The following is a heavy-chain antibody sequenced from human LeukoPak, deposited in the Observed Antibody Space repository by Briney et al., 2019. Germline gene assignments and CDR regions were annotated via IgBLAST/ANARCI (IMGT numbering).Heavy chain of an antibody. CDR1: GGSISSDDYY. CDR3: ARVSLVGATLEY. V-gene: IGHV4-61*02. CDR2: IYTSGST. D-gene: IGHD1-26*01. Sequence: TLSLTCTVSGGSISSDDYYWSWIRQPARKGLEWIGRIYTSGSTNYNPSLKSRVTMSVDTSKNQFSLKLSSVTAADTAVYYCARVSLVGATLEYWGQGTLVTVSS. J-gene: IGHJ4*02.